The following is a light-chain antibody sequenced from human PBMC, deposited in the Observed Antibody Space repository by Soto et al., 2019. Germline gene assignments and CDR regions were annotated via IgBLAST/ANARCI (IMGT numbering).Light chain of an antibody. CDR1: SSDVGGYNY. Sequence: QSVLTQPASVSGSPGQSITISCTGTSSDVGGYNYVSWYQQHPGKAPKLMIYDVSNRPSGVSNCFSGSKSGNTASLTISGLQAEDEADYYCSSYTSSSTLEVFGTGTKVTVL. V-gene: IGLV2-14*01. J-gene: IGLJ1*01. CDR2: DVS. CDR3: SSYTSSSTLEV.